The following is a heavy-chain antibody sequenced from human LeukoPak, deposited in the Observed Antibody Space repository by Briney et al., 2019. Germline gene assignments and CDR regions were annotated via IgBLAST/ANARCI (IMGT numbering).Heavy chain of an antibody. CDR2: INPNSGGT. CDR1: GYTFTGYY. J-gene: IGHJ4*02. Sequence: ASVKVSCKASGYTFTGYYMHWMRQAPGQGLEWMGRINPNSGGTNYAQKFQGRVTMTRDTSISTAYMELSRLRSDDTAVYYCARCDDFWSGYYAFDYWGQGTLVTVSS. D-gene: IGHD3-3*01. CDR3: ARCDDFWSGYYAFDY. V-gene: IGHV1-2*06.